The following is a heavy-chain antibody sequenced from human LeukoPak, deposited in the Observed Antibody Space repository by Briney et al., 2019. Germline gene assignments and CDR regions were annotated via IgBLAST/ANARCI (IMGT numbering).Heavy chain of an antibody. Sequence: PGGSLRLSCAASGFTFSSYWMSWVRQAPGKGLEWVANIKQDGSEKYYVDSVKGRFTISRDNAKNSLYLQMNSLRAEDTAVYYCARDGSLGPGYFDYWGQGTLVTVSP. CDR2: IKQDGSEK. CDR3: ARDGSLGPGYFDY. D-gene: IGHD1-14*01. V-gene: IGHV3-7*03. J-gene: IGHJ4*02. CDR1: GFTFSSYW.